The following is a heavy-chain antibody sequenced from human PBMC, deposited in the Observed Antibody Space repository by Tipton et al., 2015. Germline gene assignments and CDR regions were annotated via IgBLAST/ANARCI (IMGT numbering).Heavy chain of an antibody. CDR1: GGAITSDGFY. V-gene: IGHV4-31*03. D-gene: IGHD5-24*01. CDR2: IFYTGST. Sequence: TLSLTCTVSGGAITSDGFYWSWIRQHPGKGLEWIGYIFYTGSTYYNLSLKSRATLSVDTSKNQFSLKLSSVTAADTAVYYCARDGYNSNYFDYWGQGTLVTVSS. CDR3: ARDGYNSNYFDY. J-gene: IGHJ4*02.